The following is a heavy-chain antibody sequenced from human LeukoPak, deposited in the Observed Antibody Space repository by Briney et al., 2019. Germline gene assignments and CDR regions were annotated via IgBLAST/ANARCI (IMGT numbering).Heavy chain of an antibody. CDR2: IWYDGSNK. D-gene: IGHD3-10*01. CDR1: GFTFSSYG. Sequence: SGRSLRLSCAASGFTFSSYGMHWVRQAPGKGLEWVAVIWYDGSNKYYADSVKGRFTISRDNSENTLYLQMNSLRAEDTAVYYCARARGAMYYFDYWGQGTLVTVSS. J-gene: IGHJ4*02. V-gene: IGHV3-33*01. CDR3: ARARGAMYYFDY.